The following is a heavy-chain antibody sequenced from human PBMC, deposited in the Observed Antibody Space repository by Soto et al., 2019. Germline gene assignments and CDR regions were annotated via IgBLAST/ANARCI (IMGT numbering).Heavy chain of an antibody. J-gene: IGHJ5*02. CDR3: ARSWGSSGLYNWFDP. CDR2: FYHSGSI. Sequence: QLQLQESGPGLVKPSETLSLTCTVSGGSMSSGSDYWGWIRQSPGKGLEWIGTFYHSGSIYYNPPPKFPVSKSVDTSKAEFFGKLSAVTAPDTAVYYCARSWGSSGLYNWFDPWGQGTLVTVSS. CDR1: GGSMSSGSDY. D-gene: IGHD6-6*01. V-gene: IGHV4-39*01.